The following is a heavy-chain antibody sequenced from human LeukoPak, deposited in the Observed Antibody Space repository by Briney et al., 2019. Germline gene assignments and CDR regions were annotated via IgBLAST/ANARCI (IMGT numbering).Heavy chain of an antibody. D-gene: IGHD1-26*01. Sequence: GVPLKLSCATSGYRLSNRYMNCPRQAPGKGLESVSVIYSGSPTYYADSVKGRFTISRDKSKNTLYLQMNSLRPEDTAVYYCARRIQVSWGMDVWGQGTTVTVSS. CDR2: IYSGSPT. CDR3: ARRIQVSWGMDV. V-gene: IGHV3-66*02. J-gene: IGHJ6*02. CDR1: GYRLSNRY.